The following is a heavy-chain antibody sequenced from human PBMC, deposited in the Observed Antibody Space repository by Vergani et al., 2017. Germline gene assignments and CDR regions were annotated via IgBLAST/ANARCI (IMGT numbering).Heavy chain of an antibody. D-gene: IGHD2-2*02. CDR1: GFALNRHA. Sequence: QVQLVESGGGVVQPGTSLRLSCVVSGFALNRHAMYWVRQAPGKGLEWVVGISFDGTNEYYPDLVKGRFTISRDIAKNTLYLQVRSLRLEDTGVYHCVRDRGLWGGGRCYTEAWDYWGQGTPVTVSS. V-gene: IGHV3-30-3*01. CDR2: ISFDGTNE. J-gene: IGHJ4*02. CDR3: VRDRGLWGGGRCYTEAWDY.